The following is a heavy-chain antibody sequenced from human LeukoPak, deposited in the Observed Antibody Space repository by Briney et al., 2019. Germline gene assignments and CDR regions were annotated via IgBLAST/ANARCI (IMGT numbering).Heavy chain of an antibody. Sequence: GGSLRLSCAASGFTFSSYEMNWVRQAPGKGLEWVSYISSSGSIIYYADSVKGRFTISRDNAKNSLYLQMNSLRAEGTAVYYCARVVIGAIAAAGDYWGQGTLVTVSS. CDR2: ISSSGSII. CDR1: GFTFSSYE. J-gene: IGHJ4*02. D-gene: IGHD6-13*01. CDR3: ARVVIGAIAAAGDY. V-gene: IGHV3-48*03.